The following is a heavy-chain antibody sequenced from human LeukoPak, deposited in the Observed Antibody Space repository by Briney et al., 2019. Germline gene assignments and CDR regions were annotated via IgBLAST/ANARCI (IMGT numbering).Heavy chain of an antibody. CDR3: ARIGTAMIDY. CDR2: IYYSGST. CDR1: GGSISSSSYY. Sequence: SETLSLTCTVSGGSISSSSYYWGWIRQPPGKGLEWIGSIYYSGSTYYNPSLKSRVIISADTSNNEFSLKLSSVTAADTAVYYCARIGTAMIDYWGQGTLVTVSS. J-gene: IGHJ4*02. D-gene: IGHD5-18*01. V-gene: IGHV4-39*07.